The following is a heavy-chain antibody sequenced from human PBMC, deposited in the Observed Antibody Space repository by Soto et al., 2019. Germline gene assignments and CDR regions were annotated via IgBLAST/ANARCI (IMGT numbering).Heavy chain of an antibody. J-gene: IGHJ6*02. CDR3: AKGPYSTTRYGMDV. Sequence: GGSLRLSCAASGFTFSSYAMSWVRQAPGKGLEWVSAISGSGGSTYYADSVKGRFTISRDNSKNTLYLQMNSLRAEDTAVYYCAKGPYSTTRYGMDVWGQGTTATVSS. V-gene: IGHV3-23*01. D-gene: IGHD2-15*01. CDR1: GFTFSSYA. CDR2: ISGSGGST.